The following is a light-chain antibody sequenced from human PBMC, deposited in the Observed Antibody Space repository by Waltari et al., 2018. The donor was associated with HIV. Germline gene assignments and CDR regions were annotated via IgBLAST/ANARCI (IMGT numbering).Light chain of an antibody. Sequence: QSLLTQSPSASGTPGQRVNISCFGTSSNIGSRSVNWYQHFPGTPPKLLIFSNTARTSGVPDRFSGSKSGTSASLAISGLHSQDEADYYCSAWDVTLNGLVFGGGTRLSVL. CDR1: SSNIGSRS. CDR3: SAWDVTLNGLV. J-gene: IGLJ2*01. V-gene: IGLV1-44*01. CDR2: SNT.